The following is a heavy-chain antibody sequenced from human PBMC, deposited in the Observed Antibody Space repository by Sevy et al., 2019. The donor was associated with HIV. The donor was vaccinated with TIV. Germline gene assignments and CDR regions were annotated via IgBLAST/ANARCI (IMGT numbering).Heavy chain of an antibody. V-gene: IGHV3-11*06. J-gene: IGHJ4*02. CDR3: AREDSSSPFDY. Sequence: GGSLRLSCAASGFTFSDYYMSWIRQAPGKGLEWVSYITSSGTYRNYADSVKGRFTISRDNAKNSLYLQMNSLRAEDTAVYYCAREDSSSPFDYWGQGTLVTVSS. CDR1: GFTFSDYY. D-gene: IGHD6-6*01. CDR2: ITSSGTYR.